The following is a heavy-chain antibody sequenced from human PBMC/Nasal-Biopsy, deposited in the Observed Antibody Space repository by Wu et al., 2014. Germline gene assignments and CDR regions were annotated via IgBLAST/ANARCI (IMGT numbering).Heavy chain of an antibody. J-gene: IGHJ2*01. V-gene: IGHV4-39*01. CDR1: GGSISDNFHY. CDR3: ARRYNTGWARHWYFDL. CDR2: VTHNGNT. Sequence: TLSLTCSVSGGSISDNFHYWGWVRQTPGKGLEWIGSVTHNGNTHDSPSLRSRVTSISVDTSRNQFSLELRSVTAADTAVYYCARRYNTGWARHWYFDLWGRGTLVTVSS. D-gene: IGHD6-19*01.